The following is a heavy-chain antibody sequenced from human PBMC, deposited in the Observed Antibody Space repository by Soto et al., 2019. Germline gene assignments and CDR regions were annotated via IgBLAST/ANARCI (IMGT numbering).Heavy chain of an antibody. J-gene: IGHJ5*02. CDR1: GFSFSSYG. CDR2: ISYHGVNK. D-gene: IGHD4-17*01. Sequence: QVQLVESGGGVVYPGRSLRLSCTASGFSFSSYGVHWVRQAPGKGLEWVAVISYHGVNKYYADSANGRFTISRDNSKNMVFLQMNSLRVEDTAVYYCGKYSDYGDHRDWFDPWGQGTLVTVSS. V-gene: IGHV3-30*18. CDR3: GKYSDYGDHRDWFDP.